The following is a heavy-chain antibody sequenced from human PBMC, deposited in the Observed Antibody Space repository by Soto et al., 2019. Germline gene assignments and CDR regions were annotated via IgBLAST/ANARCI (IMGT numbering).Heavy chain of an antibody. Sequence: QVQLVESGGGVVQPGRSLRLSCAASGFTFSGYAMHWVRQAPGKGLEWVAVISYDGSNKYYADSVKGRFTISRDNSKTSLYLQINSLRADDTSVYYCARGWTPVIAAAGLDYWGQGTLVTVSS. CDR1: GFTFSGYA. CDR2: ISYDGSNK. V-gene: IGHV3-30*04. D-gene: IGHD6-13*01. CDR3: ARGWTPVIAAAGLDY. J-gene: IGHJ4*02.